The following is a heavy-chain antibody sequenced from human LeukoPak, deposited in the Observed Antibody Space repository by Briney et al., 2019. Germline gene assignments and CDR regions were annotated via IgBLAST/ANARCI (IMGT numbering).Heavy chain of an antibody. J-gene: IGHJ4*02. V-gene: IGHV1-69*13. CDR3: ARSPPYYYDSSGYYHFDY. D-gene: IGHD3-22*01. CDR2: IIPIFGTA. Sequence: SVKVSCKASGGTFSSYAISWVRQAPGQGPEWMGGIIPIFGTANYAQKFQGRVTITADESTSTAYMELSSLRSEDTAVYYCARSPPYYYDSSGYYHFDYWGQGTLVTVSS. CDR1: GGTFSSYA.